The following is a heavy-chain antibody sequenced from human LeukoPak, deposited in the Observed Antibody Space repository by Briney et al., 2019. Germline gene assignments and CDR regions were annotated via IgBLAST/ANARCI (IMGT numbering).Heavy chain of an antibody. J-gene: IGHJ4*02. CDR3: ARETPGEIAVAANGYFDY. V-gene: IGHV1-8*01. Sequence: ASVKVSCMASGYTFTSYDINWVRQATGQGLEWMGWMNPNSGNTGYAQKFQGRVTMTRNTSISTAYMELSSLRSEDTAVYYCARETPGEIAVAANGYFDYWGQGTLVTVSS. D-gene: IGHD6-19*01. CDR1: GYTFTSYD. CDR2: MNPNSGNT.